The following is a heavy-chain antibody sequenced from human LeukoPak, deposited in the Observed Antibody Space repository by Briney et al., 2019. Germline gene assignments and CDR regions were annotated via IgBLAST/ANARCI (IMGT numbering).Heavy chain of an antibody. CDR1: GYTFTGYY. Sequence: ASVKVSCKASGYTFTGYYMHWVRQAPGQGLEWMGWINPNSGGTNYAQKFQGRVTMTRDTSISTAYMELSRLRSDDTAVYYCARNMIYDSSGYYSGDDYWGQGTLVTVSS. J-gene: IGHJ4*02. CDR2: INPNSGGT. V-gene: IGHV1-2*02. CDR3: ARNMIYDSSGYYSGDDY. D-gene: IGHD3-22*01.